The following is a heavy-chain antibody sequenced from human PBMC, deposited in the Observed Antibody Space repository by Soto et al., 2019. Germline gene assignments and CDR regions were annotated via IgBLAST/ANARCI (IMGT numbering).Heavy chain of an antibody. CDR1: GYSFTSYW. Sequence: GESLKISCTGSGYSFTSYWIGWVRQMPGKGLEWMRIIYPGDSNTRYSPSFQGQVTISADKSISTAYLQWSSLKASDTAMYYCARPTTNWGDGFDIWGQGTMVTGSS. CDR2: IYPGDSNT. D-gene: IGHD7-27*01. V-gene: IGHV5-51*01. J-gene: IGHJ3*02. CDR3: ARPTTNWGDGFDI.